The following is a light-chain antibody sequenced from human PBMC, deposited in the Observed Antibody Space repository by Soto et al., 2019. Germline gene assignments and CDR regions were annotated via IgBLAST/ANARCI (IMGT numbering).Light chain of an antibody. V-gene: IGKV3-15*01. CDR1: QSVRNN. CDR2: GSS. J-gene: IGKJ1*01. Sequence: IVLTQSPATLSVSPGDSATLSCRASQSVRNNLAWYQQRPGQPPRLLIYGSSTRGVGVPARFSGSGSGTAFIITTINRQYEDFVVYFCQQHENWHPWTFGPGTTVDVK. CDR3: QQHENWHPWT.